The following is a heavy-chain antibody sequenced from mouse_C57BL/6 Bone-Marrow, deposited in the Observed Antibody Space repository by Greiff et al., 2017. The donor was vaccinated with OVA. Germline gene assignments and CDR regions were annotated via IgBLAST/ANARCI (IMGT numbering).Heavy chain of an antibody. Sequence: QVQLQQPGAELVKPGASVKMSCKASGYTFTSYWITWVKQRPGQGLEWIGDIYPGSGSTNYNEKFKSKATLTVDTSSSTAYMQLSSLTSEDSAVYYGARSGFYDAPSHFDYWGQGTTLTVSS. CDR2: IYPGSGST. D-gene: IGHD2-3*01. J-gene: IGHJ2*01. CDR3: ARSGFYDAPSHFDY. CDR1: GYTFTSYW. V-gene: IGHV1-55*01.